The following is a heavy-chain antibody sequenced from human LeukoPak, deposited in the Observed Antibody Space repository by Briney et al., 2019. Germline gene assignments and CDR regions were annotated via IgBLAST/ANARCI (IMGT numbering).Heavy chain of an antibody. CDR1: GFTFSSYW. Sequence: GGSLRLSCVASGFTFSSYWMHWVRQAPGKGLVWVSRINSHGSSTTYADSVKGRFTISRDNAKNTLYLQMNSLRAEDTAVYYCARGGSWGLDYWGQGTLVTVSS. CDR3: ARGGSWGLDY. CDR2: INSHGSST. V-gene: IGHV3-74*01. D-gene: IGHD6-13*01. J-gene: IGHJ4*02.